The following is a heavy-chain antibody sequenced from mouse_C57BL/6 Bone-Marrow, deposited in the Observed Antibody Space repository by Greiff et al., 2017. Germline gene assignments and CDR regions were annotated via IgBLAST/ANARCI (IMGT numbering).Heavy chain of an antibody. CDR3: ARWGVVVHFDY. Sequence: QVHVKQPGAELVKPGASVKMSCKASGYTFTSYWITWVKQRPGQGLEWIGDIYPGSGSTNYNEKFKSKATLTVDTSSSTAYMQLSSLTSEDSAVYYCARWGVVVHFDYWGQGTTLTVSS. CDR1: GYTFTSYW. J-gene: IGHJ2*01. D-gene: IGHD1-1*01. CDR2: IYPGSGST. V-gene: IGHV1-55*01.